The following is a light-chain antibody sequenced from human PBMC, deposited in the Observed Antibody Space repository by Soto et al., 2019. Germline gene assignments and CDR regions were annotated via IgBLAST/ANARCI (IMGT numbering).Light chain of an antibody. CDR3: QKHNTWPWT. CDR1: QTISSS. Sequence: ETLMTQSPATLSVSPGARATLYCRASQTISSSLAWYQQKPGQAPRLLIFGASPRATGVPARFSGGGSGTLCTLTISSLQSEDFGVYYCQKHNTWPWTLVKG. CDR2: GAS. J-gene: IGKJ1*01. V-gene: IGKV3-15*01.